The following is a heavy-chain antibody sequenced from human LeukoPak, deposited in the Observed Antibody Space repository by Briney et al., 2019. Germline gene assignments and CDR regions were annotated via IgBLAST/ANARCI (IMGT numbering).Heavy chain of an antibody. D-gene: IGHD3-22*01. Sequence: GKSLRLSCAASGFTFRSYSMHWVRQAPGKGLEWVAVIWYDGSRSDYADSVKGRFTISRDNSENTLYLQMNSLTGEDTAVYYCTRDAADYFDSSASFDYWGQGTLVTASS. CDR1: GFTFRSYS. CDR3: TRDAADYFDSSASFDY. J-gene: IGHJ4*02. V-gene: IGHV3-30*04. CDR2: IWYDGSRS.